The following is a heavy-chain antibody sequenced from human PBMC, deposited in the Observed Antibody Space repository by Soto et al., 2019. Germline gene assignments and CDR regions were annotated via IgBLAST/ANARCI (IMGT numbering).Heavy chain of an antibody. CDR1: GFNFSSYA. CDR2: ISGSGGST. Sequence: GGSLRLSCAASGFNFSSYAMSWVRQAPGKGLEWVSAISGSGGSTYYADSVKGRFTISRDNSKNTLYLQMNSLRAEDTAVYYCAKSAELELRNYYYYMDVWGKGTTVTVSS. D-gene: IGHD1-7*01. CDR3: AKSAELELRNYYYYMDV. J-gene: IGHJ6*03. V-gene: IGHV3-23*01.